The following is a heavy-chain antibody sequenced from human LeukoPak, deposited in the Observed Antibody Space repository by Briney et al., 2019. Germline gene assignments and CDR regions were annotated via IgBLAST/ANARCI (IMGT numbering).Heavy chain of an antibody. J-gene: IGHJ4*02. CDR2: TSSSGSTI. CDR1: GFTFSDYY. V-gene: IGHV3-11*01. D-gene: IGHD3-22*01. Sequence: GSLRLSCAASGFTFSDYYMSWIRQAPGKGLEWVSYTSSSGSTIYYADSVKGRFTISRDNAKNSLYLQMNSLRAEDTAVYYCARRETYYYDSSGYGYWGQGTLVTISS. CDR3: ARRETYYYDSSGYGY.